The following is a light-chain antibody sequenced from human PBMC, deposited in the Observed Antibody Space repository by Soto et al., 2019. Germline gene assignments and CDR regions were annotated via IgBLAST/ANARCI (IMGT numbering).Light chain of an antibody. CDR1: QSISSW. CDR3: QQYNSYLYT. V-gene: IGKV1-5*01. J-gene: IGKJ2*01. CDR2: DAS. Sequence: DIQMTQSPSTLSASVGDRVTITCRASQSISSWLAWYQQKPGKAPKLLIYDASSLESGVASRFSGSGSGTEFTLTNSRQQPDDVATYYCQQYNSYLYTFGQGTKLEI.